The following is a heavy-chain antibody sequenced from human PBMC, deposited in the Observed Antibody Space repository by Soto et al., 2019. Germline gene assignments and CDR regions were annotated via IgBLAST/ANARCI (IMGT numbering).Heavy chain of an antibody. V-gene: IGHV1-18*01. CDR1: GYTFTSYG. Sequence: QVQLVQSGAEVKKPGASVKVSCKASGYTFTSYGISWVRQAPGQGLEWMGWISAYNGNTNYAQKLQGRVTMTPDTPTSTAYMELRSLRSDDTAVYYCARDQPRKALPNWFDPWGQGTLVTVAS. J-gene: IGHJ5*02. CDR2: ISAYNGNT. D-gene: IGHD2-15*01. CDR3: ARDQPRKALPNWFDP.